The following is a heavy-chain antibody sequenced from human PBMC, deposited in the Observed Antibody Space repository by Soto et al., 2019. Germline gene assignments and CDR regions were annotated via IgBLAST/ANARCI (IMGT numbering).Heavy chain of an antibody. CDR2: ISGSGGST. CDR1: GFTFSSYA. CDR3: AKDPGGYSYGSLAY. Sequence: SLRLSCAASGFTFSSYAMSWVRQAPGKGLEWVSAISGSGGSTYYADSVKGRFTISRDNSKNTLYLQMNSLRAEDTAVYYCAKDPGGYSYGSLAYWGQGTLVTVSS. D-gene: IGHD5-18*01. J-gene: IGHJ4*02. V-gene: IGHV3-23*01.